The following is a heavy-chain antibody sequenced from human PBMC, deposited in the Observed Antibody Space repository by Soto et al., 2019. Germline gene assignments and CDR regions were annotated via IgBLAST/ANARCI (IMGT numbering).Heavy chain of an antibody. CDR3: ARRGWFFDY. V-gene: IGHV3-23*01. Sequence: EVQLLQSGGGLVQPGGSLRLSCEASGFNFRDFALSWVRLAPGKGLAWVSTISGSGATTYYTDSVKGRHTISRDSSTTAVFLQMNTLSSDNTDVYYCARRGWFFDYWGQGALVTVSS. D-gene: IGHD2-15*01. CDR2: ISGSGATT. J-gene: IGHJ4*02. CDR1: GFNFRDFA.